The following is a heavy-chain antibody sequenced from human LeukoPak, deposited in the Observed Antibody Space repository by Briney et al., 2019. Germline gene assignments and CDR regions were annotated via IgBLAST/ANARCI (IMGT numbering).Heavy chain of an antibody. J-gene: IGHJ4*02. Sequence: PGGSLRLSCAASGFTFSSYAMSWVRQAPGKGLEWVSSISGSGGTTYYAESVKGRFTISRDNSKNTLYLQMNSLRAEDTAVYYCALSASGSSWSYWGQGTLVTVSS. CDR1: GFTFSSYA. V-gene: IGHV3-23*01. CDR2: ISGSGGTT. CDR3: ALSASGSSWSY. D-gene: IGHD6-13*01.